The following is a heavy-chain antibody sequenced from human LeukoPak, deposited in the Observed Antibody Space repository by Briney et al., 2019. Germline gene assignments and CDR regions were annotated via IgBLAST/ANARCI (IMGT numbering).Heavy chain of an antibody. Sequence: SETLSLTCTVSGGSISSSSYYWGWIRQPPGKGLEWIGSIYYSGSTYYNPSLRSRVTISVDTSKNQFSLKLSSVTAADTAVYYCARSYYDSSGSYDAFDIWGQGTMVTVSS. CDR2: IYYSGST. D-gene: IGHD3-22*01. CDR1: GGSISSSSYY. CDR3: ARSYYDSSGSYDAFDI. J-gene: IGHJ3*02. V-gene: IGHV4-39*07.